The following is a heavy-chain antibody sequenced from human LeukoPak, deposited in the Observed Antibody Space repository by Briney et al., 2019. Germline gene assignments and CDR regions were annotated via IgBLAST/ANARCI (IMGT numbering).Heavy chain of an antibody. J-gene: IGHJ4*02. CDR1: GFTFRSHG. CDR3: DTFQPGRIDC. V-gene: IGHV3-48*03. D-gene: IGHD1-14*01. Sequence: GGSLRLSCEGSGFTFRSHGMIWVRQAPGKCLDWVSYISPGGTTIHYADSVRGRFTISRDNAKNTLYLQMNSLRAEDTAVYARDTFQPGRIDCWGQGTLVIVSS. CDR2: ISPGGTTI.